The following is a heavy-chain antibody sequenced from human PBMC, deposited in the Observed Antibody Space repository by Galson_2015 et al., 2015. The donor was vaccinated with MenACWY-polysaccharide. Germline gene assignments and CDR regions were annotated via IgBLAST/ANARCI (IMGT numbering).Heavy chain of an antibody. D-gene: IGHD3-3*01. CDR3: ARGPEWAYFDY. J-gene: IGHJ4*02. V-gene: IGHV3-23*01. Sequence: SLRLSCAASGFTFRSYAMSWVRQAPGKGLEWVSVISDSGVTTYYADSVKGRFTVSRDNSKNTLYLQMNILRGEDTAVYYCARGPEWAYFDYWGQGTLVTVSS. CDR2: ISDSGVTT. CDR1: GFTFRSYA.